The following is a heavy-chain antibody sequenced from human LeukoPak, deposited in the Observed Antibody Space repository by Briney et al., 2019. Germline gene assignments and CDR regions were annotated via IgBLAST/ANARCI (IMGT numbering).Heavy chain of an antibody. CDR2: IYTSGST. V-gene: IGHV4-4*08. D-gene: IGHD2-21*02. CDR1: GGSISNYF. Sequence: SETLSLTCTVSGGSISNYFWSWIRQPPGKGLEWIGRIYTSGSTNYNPSLKSRVTISVDTSKNQFSLKLSSVTAADTAVYYCARGGYCGGDCYFYYWGQGTLVTVSS. CDR3: ARGGYCGGDCYFYY. J-gene: IGHJ4*02.